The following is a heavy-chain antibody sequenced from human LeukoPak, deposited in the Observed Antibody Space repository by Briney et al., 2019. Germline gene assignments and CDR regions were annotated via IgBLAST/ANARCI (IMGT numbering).Heavy chain of an antibody. J-gene: IGHJ6*02. CDR3: AREDRYYDFWSGYYTVHYYYGMDV. V-gene: IGHV4-61*02. D-gene: IGHD3-3*01. CDR2: IYTSGST. CDR1: GGFISSGSYY. Sequence: SETLSLTCTVSGGFISSGSYYWSWIRQPAGKGLEWIGRIYTSGSTNYNPSLKSRVTISVDTSKNQFSLKLSSVTAADTAVYYCAREDRYYDFWSGYYTVHYYYGMDVWGQGTTVTVSS.